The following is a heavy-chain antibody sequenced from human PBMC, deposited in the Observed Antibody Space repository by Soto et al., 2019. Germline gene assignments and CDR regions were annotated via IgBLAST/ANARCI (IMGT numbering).Heavy chain of an antibody. Sequence: SVKVSCKASGFTFFTSAVQWVRQARGQGLEWIGWIVVSGGNTNYAQKFQERVTITRDMSTNTAYMELTSLRSEDTAVYYCAADPYCGGDCYFDYWGQGIVVTVSS. CDR2: IVVSGGNT. CDR3: AADPYCGGDCYFDY. CDR1: GFTFFTSA. J-gene: IGHJ4*02. V-gene: IGHV1-58*01. D-gene: IGHD2-21*02.